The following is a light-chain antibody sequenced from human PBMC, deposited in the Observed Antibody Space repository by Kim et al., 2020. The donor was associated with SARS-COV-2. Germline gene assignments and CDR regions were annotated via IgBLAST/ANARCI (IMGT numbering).Light chain of an antibody. J-gene: IGKJ1*01. V-gene: IGKV3-15*01. Sequence: VSPGERATPSCRASQSVSVNVAWYQQRPGQAPRLLLFAASTGATGIPARFSGSGSGTEFTLTISSLQSEDCAVYYCEQYDRWPPAFGQGTKVDIK. CDR2: AAS. CDR3: EQYDRWPPA. CDR1: QSVSVN.